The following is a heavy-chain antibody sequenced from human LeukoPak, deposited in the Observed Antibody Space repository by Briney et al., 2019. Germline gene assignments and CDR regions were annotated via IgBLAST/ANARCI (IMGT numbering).Heavy chain of an antibody. D-gene: IGHD2-2*01. J-gene: IGHJ6*03. CDR2: IKQDGSEK. CDR1: GFTFSSYW. CDR3: ARETIVVVPAAMPALRVYYMDV. Sequence: PGGSLRLSCAASGFTFSSYWMSWVRQAPGKGLEWVANIKQDGSEKYYVDSVKGRFTISRDNAKNSLYLQMNSLRAEDTAVYYCARETIVVVPAAMPALRVYYMDVWGKGTTVTVSS. V-gene: IGHV3-7*01.